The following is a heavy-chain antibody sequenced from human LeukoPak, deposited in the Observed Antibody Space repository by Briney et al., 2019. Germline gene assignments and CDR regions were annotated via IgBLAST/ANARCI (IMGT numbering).Heavy chain of an antibody. D-gene: IGHD3-9*01. CDR2: VSSGGSRI. Sequence: GGSLRLSCAASGFTFSDYDMSWIRQAPGKGLEWVSYVSSGGSRIYSADSVQGRFTISRDNAKNSVYLQMHSLRVEDTAVYYCATSPRSSGWLLYLYYFDYWGQGTLVTVSS. J-gene: IGHJ4*02. CDR1: GFTFSDYD. CDR3: ATSPRSSGWLLYLYYFDY. V-gene: IGHV3-11*04.